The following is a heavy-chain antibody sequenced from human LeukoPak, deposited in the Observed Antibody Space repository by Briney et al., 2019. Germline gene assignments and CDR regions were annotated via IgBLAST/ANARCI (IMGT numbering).Heavy chain of an antibody. CDR1: GYTFTGYY. D-gene: IGHD2-15*01. Sequence: SVKVSCKASGYTFTGYYMHWVRQAPGQGLEWMGWINPIFGTANYAQKFQGRVTITTDESTSTAYMELSSLRSEDTAVYYFARGYCSGGSCYGGMYYWGQGTLVTVSS. CDR2: INPIFGTA. CDR3: ARGYCSGGSCYGGMYY. J-gene: IGHJ4*02. V-gene: IGHV1-69*05.